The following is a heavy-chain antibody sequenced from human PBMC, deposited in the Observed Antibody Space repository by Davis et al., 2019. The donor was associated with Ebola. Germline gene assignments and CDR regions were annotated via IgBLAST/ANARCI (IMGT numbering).Heavy chain of an antibody. J-gene: IGHJ6*02. CDR1: GYTFTGYH. Sequence: AASVKVSCKASGYTFTGYHSHWVRQAPGQGLQWMGWINPKSGFTEYAQKFQGRVTMTRDTSINTAYMELSGLTSDDTAVYYCARESVAGTWHYGMAVWGQGTTVTVSS. CDR3: ARESVAGTWHYGMAV. CDR2: INPKSGFT. V-gene: IGHV1-2*02. D-gene: IGHD6-19*01.